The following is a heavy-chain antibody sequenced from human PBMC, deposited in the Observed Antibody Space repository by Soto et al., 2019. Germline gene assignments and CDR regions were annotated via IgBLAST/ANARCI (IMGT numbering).Heavy chain of an antibody. CDR3: ARQYANSPEAFDF. D-gene: IGHD2-2*01. J-gene: IGHJ4*02. V-gene: IGHV4-61*08. Sequence: ESLSVTCSVCVDSCNSDDYYWTWIRQPPGKGLEWIGYIYSSGRTNYNPSRRSRVTISLDTSRNQFSLKLSSVTAADTAVFYCARQYANSPEAFDFWGRGTLVTVSS. CDR2: IYSSGRT. CDR1: VDSCNSDDYY.